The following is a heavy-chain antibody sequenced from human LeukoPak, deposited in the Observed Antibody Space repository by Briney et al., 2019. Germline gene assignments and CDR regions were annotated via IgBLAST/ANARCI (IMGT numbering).Heavy chain of an antibody. V-gene: IGHV4-59*01. CDR2: IYYSGST. CDR3: ARSIAVAGTDNWFDP. Sequence: SETLSLTCTVSGGSISSYYWGWIRQPPGKGLEWIGYIYYSGSTNYNPSLKSRVTISVDTSKNQFSLKLSSVTAADTAVYYCARSIAVAGTDNWFDPWGQGTLVTVSS. CDR1: GGSISSYY. D-gene: IGHD6-19*01. J-gene: IGHJ5*02.